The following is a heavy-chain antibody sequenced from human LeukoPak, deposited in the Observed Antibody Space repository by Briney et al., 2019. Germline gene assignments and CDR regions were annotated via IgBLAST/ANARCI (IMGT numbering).Heavy chain of an antibody. CDR1: GGSISSSSYY. CDR3: ATYLRPKLSFSY. D-gene: IGHD2/OR15-2a*01. CDR2: IYYSGTT. Sequence: SETLSLTCTVSGGSISSSSYYWGWLRQPPGKGLAWIGSIYYSGTTYYNPSLKSRVTISVDTSKNHFSLKLRSVTAADTGVYYCATYLRPKLSFSYWGQGTLVTVSS. J-gene: IGHJ4*02. V-gene: IGHV4-39*02.